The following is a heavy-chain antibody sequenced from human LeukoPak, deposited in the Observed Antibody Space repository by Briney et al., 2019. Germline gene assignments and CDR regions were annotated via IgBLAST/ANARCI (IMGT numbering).Heavy chain of an antibody. CDR3: ARGGGDYYDSSGYYYGYWFDP. D-gene: IGHD3-22*01. CDR1: GYTFTSYG. V-gene: IGHV1-18*01. Sequence: ASVKVSCKASGYTFTSYGLSWVRQAPGQGREWMGWISAYNGNTNYTQKLQGRDTMTTDTSTSTAYMERRGLKSDDKAVYYCARGGGDYYDSSGYYYGYWFDPWGQGTLVTVSS. J-gene: IGHJ5*02. CDR2: ISAYNGNT.